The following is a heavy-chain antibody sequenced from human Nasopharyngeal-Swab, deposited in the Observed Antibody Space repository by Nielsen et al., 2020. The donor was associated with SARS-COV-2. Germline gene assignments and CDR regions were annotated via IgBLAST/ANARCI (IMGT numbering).Heavy chain of an antibody. D-gene: IGHD4-17*01. Sequence: GGSLRLSCAASGFTFSDYYMSWIRQAPGKGLEWVSYISSSGSTIYYADSVKGRFTISRDNAKNPLYLQMNSLRAEDTAVYYCAKVTTRSHPNIWGQGTMVTVSS. CDR2: ISSSGSTI. CDR1: GFTFSDYY. V-gene: IGHV3-11*01. CDR3: AKVTTRSHPNI. J-gene: IGHJ3*02.